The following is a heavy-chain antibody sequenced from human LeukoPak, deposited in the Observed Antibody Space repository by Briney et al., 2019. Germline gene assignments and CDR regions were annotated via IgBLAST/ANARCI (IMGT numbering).Heavy chain of an antibody. CDR1: GYTFNSYA. CDR2: IIPIFGTA. D-gene: IGHD3-22*01. J-gene: IGHJ4*02. CDR3: ARAYYYDSSGYSYYFDY. V-gene: IGHV1-69*13. Sequence: ASVKVSCKASGYTFNSYAISWVRQAPGQGLEWMGGIIPIFGTANYAQKFQGRVTITADESTSTAYMELSSLRSEDTAVYYCARAYYYDSSGYSYYFDYWGQGTLVTVSS.